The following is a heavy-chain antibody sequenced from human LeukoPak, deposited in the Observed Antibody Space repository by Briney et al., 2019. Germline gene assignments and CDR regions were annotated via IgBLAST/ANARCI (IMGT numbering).Heavy chain of an antibody. V-gene: IGHV1-18*01. J-gene: IGHJ6*02. D-gene: IGHD6-13*01. CDR3: ARAKQQLVRGLDYYYYYGMDV. CDR1: GYSFTTYG. CDR2: ISAYSANT. Sequence: GASVKVSCKASGYSFTTYGISWVRQAPGQGLEWMGWISAYSANTNYALKLQGRVTMTTDTSTSTAYMELRSLRSDDTALYYCARAKQQLVRGLDYYYYYGMDVWGQGTTVTVSS.